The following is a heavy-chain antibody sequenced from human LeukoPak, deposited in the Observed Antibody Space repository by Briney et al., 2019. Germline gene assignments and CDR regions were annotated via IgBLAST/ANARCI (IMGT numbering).Heavy chain of an antibody. CDR1: GGSISGYY. CDR3: ASSLAVAGIVDY. D-gene: IGHD6-19*01. J-gene: IGHJ4*02. CDR2: IYYSGST. V-gene: IGHV4-59*12. Sequence: SETLSLTCTVSGGSISGYYWSWIRQPPGKGLEWIGYIYYSGSTNYNPSLKSRVTISVDTSKNQFSLKLSSVTAADTAVYYCASSLAVAGIVDYWGQGTLVTVSS.